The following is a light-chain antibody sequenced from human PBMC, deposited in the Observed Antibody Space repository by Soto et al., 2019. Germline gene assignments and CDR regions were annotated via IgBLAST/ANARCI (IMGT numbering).Light chain of an antibody. J-gene: IGLJ2*01. Sequence: QSVLTQPPSASGSPEQSVTISCTGTSSDIGAYYYVSWYQQHSGKAPKLLIYEVTKRPSGVPDRFSGSKSGNTASLTVSGLQAEDEADYYCNSYAGSNILFGGGTKLTVL. CDR1: SSDIGAYYY. V-gene: IGLV2-8*01. CDR2: EVT. CDR3: NSYAGSNIL.